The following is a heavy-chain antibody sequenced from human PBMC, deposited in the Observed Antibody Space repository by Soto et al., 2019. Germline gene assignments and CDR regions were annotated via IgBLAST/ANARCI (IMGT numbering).Heavy chain of an antibody. CDR2: IRHNGANI. D-gene: IGHD2-15*01. J-gene: IGHJ4*02. Sequence: GSLRLSCAASGCTFSSYSMHWVRQAPGKGLEYVAVIRHNGANIYYADSVKGRFIISRDNSNNRLYLQMSSLRLEDTAVYYCVRDWWGFDYWGQGTPVTVSS. CDR3: VRDWWGFDY. V-gene: IGHV3-64D*06. CDR1: GCTFSSYS.